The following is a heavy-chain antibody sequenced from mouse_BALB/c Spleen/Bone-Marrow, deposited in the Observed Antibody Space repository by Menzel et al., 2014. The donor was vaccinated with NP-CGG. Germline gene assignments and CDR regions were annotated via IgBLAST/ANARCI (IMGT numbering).Heavy chain of an antibody. CDR1: GYTFSSYW. V-gene: IGHV1-9*01. Sequence: QVQLQQSGAELMKPGASVKISCKATGYTFSSYWIEWVKQRPGHGLEWIGEILPGSGSTNYNEKFKGKATFTADTSSNAAYMQLSSVTSGDSAVYYCGRGGGRGGYWYFDVWGAGTTVTVSS. CDR2: ILPGSGST. CDR3: GRGGGRGGYWYFDV. J-gene: IGHJ1*01.